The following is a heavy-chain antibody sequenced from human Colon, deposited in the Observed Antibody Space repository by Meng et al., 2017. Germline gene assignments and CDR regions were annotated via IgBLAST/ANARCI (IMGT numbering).Heavy chain of an antibody. V-gene: IGHV4-59*01. CDR2: ISYTGNT. Sequence: SETLSLTCTVSGGSISGYMWSWIRQPPGKELEWLGYISYTGNTNHNPSLRGRVTMSVDTSKNQFSLTLTSVTAADTAVYYCARGGGAFVWGQGTLVTVSS. CDR3: ARGGGAFV. CDR1: GGSISGYM. D-gene: IGHD1-26*01. J-gene: IGHJ4*02.